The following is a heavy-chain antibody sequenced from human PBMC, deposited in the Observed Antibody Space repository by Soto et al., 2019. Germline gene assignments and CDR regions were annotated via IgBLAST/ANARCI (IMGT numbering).Heavy chain of an antibody. CDR1: GFSLTNFF. D-gene: IGHD6-19*01. J-gene: IGHJ4*02. CDR2: INPSRSST. Sequence: ASVKVSCKTSGFSLTNFFMHWVRQAPGQGLEWMGVINPSRSSTSYAQKFQGRVTMTSDMSTSTVYMELSSLRSADTAVYYCARHGHYIPVAGSAHYFIDYRGQGTLVTVPQ. V-gene: IGHV1-46*01. CDR3: ARHGHYIPVAGSAHYFIDY.